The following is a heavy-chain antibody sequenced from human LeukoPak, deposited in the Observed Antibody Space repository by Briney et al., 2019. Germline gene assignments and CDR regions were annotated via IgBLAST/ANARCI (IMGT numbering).Heavy chain of an antibody. CDR3: ARDSLRTAIAMAGGNWFDP. J-gene: IGHJ5*02. D-gene: IGHD6-19*01. Sequence: ASVKVSCKASGYTFTGYYIHWVRQAPGQGLDWMGWINPNSGGTNYAQKFQGRVTMTRDTSTSTVYMELSSLRSEDTAVYYCARDSLRTAIAMAGGNWFDPWGQGTLVTVSS. CDR2: INPNSGGT. V-gene: IGHV1-2*02. CDR1: GYTFTGYY.